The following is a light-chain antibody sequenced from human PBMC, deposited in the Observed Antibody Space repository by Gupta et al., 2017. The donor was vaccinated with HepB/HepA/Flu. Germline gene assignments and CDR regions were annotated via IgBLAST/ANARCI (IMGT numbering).Light chain of an antibody. CDR3: ATWDDSLNGYV. V-gene: IGLV1-44*01. CDR2: SNN. Sequence: SVLTPLPSASGTPGQRVTIYCSGSSSNIGSNTVNWYQQLPGTAPKLLIYSNNQRHAGVPDWFSAAKYATSAALAIIGLQSEDEADYYCATWDDSLNGYVFGTVTKVTVL. CDR1: SSNIGSNT. J-gene: IGLJ1*01.